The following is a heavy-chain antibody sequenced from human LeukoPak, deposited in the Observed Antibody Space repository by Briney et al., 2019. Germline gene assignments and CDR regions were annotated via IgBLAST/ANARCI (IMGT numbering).Heavy chain of an antibody. CDR3: ARGDRFGERSWYYFDH. Sequence: PSETLSLTCTVSGYSISSVYYWGWIRQPPGKGLEWIGSVYHSGNTYYKPSLRSRVTISVDTSKNQFSLKLNSVTAADTAVYFCARGDRFGERSWYYFDHWGQGSLVTVSS. V-gene: IGHV4-38-2*02. J-gene: IGHJ4*02. CDR1: GYSISSVYY. D-gene: IGHD3-10*01. CDR2: VYHSGNT.